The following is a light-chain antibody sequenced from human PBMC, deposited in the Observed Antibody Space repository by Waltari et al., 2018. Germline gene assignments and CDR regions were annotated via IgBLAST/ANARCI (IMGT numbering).Light chain of an antibody. Sequence: QSVLTQQPSASGTPGQRVTVSCSGSSSNIGSNTVNWYQQLPGTAPKLLIYFNDQRPSGVPDRFSGSKSGTSASLAISGLQSEDEADYYCAAWDDSLDARVFGGGTKLTVL. V-gene: IGLV1-44*01. CDR3: AAWDDSLDARV. J-gene: IGLJ3*02. CDR1: SSNIGSNT. CDR2: FND.